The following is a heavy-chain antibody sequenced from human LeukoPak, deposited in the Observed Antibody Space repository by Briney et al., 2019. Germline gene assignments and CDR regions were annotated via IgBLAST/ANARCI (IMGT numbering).Heavy chain of an antibody. J-gene: IGHJ4*02. Sequence: GGSLRLSCAASGFTFSSYAMSWVRQVPGKGLEWVSVISGRGDNTYYADSVKGRFTISRDNSKNTLYLQMNSLRAEDTAVYYCAKGIPYSSSWIHYFDYWGQGTLVTVSS. V-gene: IGHV3-23*01. CDR1: GFTFSSYA. D-gene: IGHD6-13*01. CDR3: AKGIPYSSSWIHYFDY. CDR2: ISGRGDNT.